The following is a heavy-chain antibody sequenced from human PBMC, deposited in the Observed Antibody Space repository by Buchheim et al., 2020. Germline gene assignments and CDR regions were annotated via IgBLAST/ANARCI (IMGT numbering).Heavy chain of an antibody. CDR3: SRMSAATDYYYGMDV. CDR1: GYTFTSYY. J-gene: IGHJ6*02. Sequence: QVQLVQSGAEVKKPGPSVKVSCKASGYTFTSYYMHWVRQAPGQGLEWMGMINTSGSSTTYAQKLQGRVTMTRDTSTSTVYMELSSLRSEDTAVDYCSRMSAATDYYYGMDVWGQGTT. V-gene: IGHV1-46*01. D-gene: IGHD2-15*01. CDR2: INTSGSST.